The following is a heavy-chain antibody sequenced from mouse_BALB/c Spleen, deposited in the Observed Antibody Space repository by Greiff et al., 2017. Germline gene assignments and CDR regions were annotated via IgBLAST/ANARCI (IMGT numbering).Heavy chain of an antibody. V-gene: IGHV1-7*01. CDR3: ARLGNFDY. D-gene: IGHD4-1*01. CDR2: INPSTGYT. Sequence: VKLVESGAELAKPGASVKMSCKASGYTFTSYWMHWVKQRPGQGLEWIGYINPSTGYTEYNQKFKDKATLTADKSSSTAYMQLSSLTSEDSAVYYCARLGNFDYWGQGTTLTVSS. J-gene: IGHJ2*01. CDR1: GYTFTSYW.